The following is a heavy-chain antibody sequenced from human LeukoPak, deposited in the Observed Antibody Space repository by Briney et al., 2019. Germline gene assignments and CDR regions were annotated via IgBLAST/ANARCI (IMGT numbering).Heavy chain of an antibody. V-gene: IGHV3-30*01. CDR1: GLNFKSGA. J-gene: IGHJ3*01. CDR2: LSHDGGSE. Sequence: GGSLRLSCVASGLNFKSGAVHWVRQAPGKGLHWVAGLSHDGGSEYYAGYVRGRFSISTDNSKSTVYLQMNTLRPEDTAVYYCARAHSSGRLNGAFDLWGQGTTVSVSS. CDR3: ARAHSSGRLNGAFDL. D-gene: IGHD3-22*01.